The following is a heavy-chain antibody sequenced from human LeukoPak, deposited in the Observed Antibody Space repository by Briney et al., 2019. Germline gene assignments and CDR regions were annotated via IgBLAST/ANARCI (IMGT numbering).Heavy chain of an antibody. CDR3: AKDQFMVRGVDF. Sequence: GGSLRLSCAASGFTFSSYGMHWVRQAPGKGLEWVAFIRYDGSNKYYADSVKGRFTISRDNSKNTLYLQMNSLRAEDTAVYYCAKDQFMVRGVDFWGQGTLVTVSS. CDR1: GFTFSSYG. J-gene: IGHJ4*02. CDR2: IRYDGSNK. D-gene: IGHD3-10*01. V-gene: IGHV3-30*02.